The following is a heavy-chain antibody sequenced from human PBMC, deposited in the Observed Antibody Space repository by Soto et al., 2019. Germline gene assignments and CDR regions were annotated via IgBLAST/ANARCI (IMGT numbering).Heavy chain of an antibody. CDR2: IYHSGST. CDR1: GGSISSSNW. V-gene: IGHV4-4*02. D-gene: IGHD2-21*02. J-gene: IGHJ3*02. CDR3: ASSDAYCGGDCYSESDAFDI. Sequence: KASETLSLTCAVSGGSISSSNWWSWVRQPPGKGLEWIGEIYHSGSTNYNPSLKSRVTISVDKSKNQFSLKLSSVTAADTAVYYCASSDAYCGGDCYSESDAFDIWGQGTMVTVSS.